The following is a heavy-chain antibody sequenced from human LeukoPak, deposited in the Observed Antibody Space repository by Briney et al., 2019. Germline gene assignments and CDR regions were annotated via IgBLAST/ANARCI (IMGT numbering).Heavy chain of an antibody. CDR1: GYTFTSYG. Sequence: ASVKVSCKASGYTFTSYGISWVRQAPGQGLEWMGWISASNGNTNYAQKLQGRVTMTKDTSTSKACMELRSLRADDTAGYYCARGDRYSYGLLFYYWGQGTLVTVSS. CDR2: ISASNGNT. J-gene: IGHJ4*02. D-gene: IGHD5-18*01. CDR3: ARGDRYSYGLLFYY. V-gene: IGHV1-18*04.